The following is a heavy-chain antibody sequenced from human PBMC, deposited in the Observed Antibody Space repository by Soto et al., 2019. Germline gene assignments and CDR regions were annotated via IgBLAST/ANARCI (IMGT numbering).Heavy chain of an antibody. CDR3: ARGDGHYSYGYLSGGGMDV. CDR1: GGTFSSYA. J-gene: IGHJ6*02. V-gene: IGHV1-69*13. CDR2: IIPIFGTA. Sequence: ASVKVSCKASGGTFSSYAISWVRQAPGQGLEWMGGIIPIFGTANYAQKFQGRVTITADESTSTAYMELSSLRSEDTAVYYCARGDGHYSYGYLSGGGMDVWGQGTTVTVSS. D-gene: IGHD5-18*01.